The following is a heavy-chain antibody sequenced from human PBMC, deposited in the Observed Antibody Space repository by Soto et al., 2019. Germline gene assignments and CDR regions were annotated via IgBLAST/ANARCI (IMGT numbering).Heavy chain of an antibody. CDR2: ISTYNGDT. CDR1: GYTFTRSG. D-gene: IGHD5-12*01. V-gene: IGHV1-18*01. J-gene: IGHJ6*02. CDR3: AREGVAPSYYYGMDV. Sequence: QVQLVQSGAEVKKPGASVKVSCKASGYTFTRSGISWVRQAPGQGLEWMGRISTYNGDTNYAQTFQGRVTMTTNTSTSTVHMEVRSLRSYDTAVYYCAREGVAPSYYYGMDVWGQGTPVTVSS.